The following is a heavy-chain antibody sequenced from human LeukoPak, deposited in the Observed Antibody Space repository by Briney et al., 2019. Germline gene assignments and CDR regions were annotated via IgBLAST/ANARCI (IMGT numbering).Heavy chain of an antibody. CDR3: AKRNDFWSGPYYHYYMDV. D-gene: IGHD3-3*01. CDR2: ISGSGGST. Sequence: PGGSLRLSCAASGFTFSSYAMSWVRQAPGKGLEWVSAISGSGGSTYYADSVKGRFTISRDNSKNTLYLQMNRLRAEDTAVYYCAKRNDFWSGPYYHYYMDVWGKGTTVTVSS. V-gene: IGHV3-23*01. J-gene: IGHJ6*03. CDR1: GFTFSSYA.